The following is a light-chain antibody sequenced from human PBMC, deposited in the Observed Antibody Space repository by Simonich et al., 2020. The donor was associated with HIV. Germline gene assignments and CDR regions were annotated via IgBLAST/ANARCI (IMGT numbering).Light chain of an antibody. CDR3: QQRSNWST. CDR1: QNINNY. CDR2: DAS. J-gene: IGKJ2*01. V-gene: IGKV3-11*01. Sequence: EIVLTQSPATLSLSPVERATLSCRASQNINNYLAWYQQKPGQAPSILIWDASNRATGIPARFSGSGSGTDFTLTISSLQPEDFAVYYCQQRSNWSTFGQGTKLEIK.